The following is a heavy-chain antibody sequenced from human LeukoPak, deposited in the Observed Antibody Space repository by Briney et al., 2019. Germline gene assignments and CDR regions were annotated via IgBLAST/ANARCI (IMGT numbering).Heavy chain of an antibody. V-gene: IGHV3-33*01. CDR1: GFTFSSYG. CDR2: IWYDGGNK. D-gene: IGHD3-10*01. J-gene: IGHJ6*02. Sequence: GGSLRLSCAASGFTFSSYGMHWVRQAPGKGMEWVAVIWYDGGNKYYADSVKGRLTISRENCKKRVYVKMNRMRGEETGVYYCARDTPYGSGSYGYYYGMDVWGQGTTVTVSS. CDR3: ARDTPYGSGSYGYYYGMDV.